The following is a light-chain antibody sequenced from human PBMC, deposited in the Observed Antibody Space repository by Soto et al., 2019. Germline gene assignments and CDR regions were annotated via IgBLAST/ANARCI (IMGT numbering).Light chain of an antibody. CDR2: DVN. Sequence: SALTKPASVSGSPGQSITISCTGTSSDGGGYNYVSWYQQHPGKAPKLMIYDVNTRPSGVSNRFSGSKSGNTASLTISGLQAEDEADYYCSSYTSSSTVVFGGGTKLTVL. CDR3: SSYTSSSTVV. J-gene: IGLJ2*01. V-gene: IGLV2-14*01. CDR1: SSDGGGYNY.